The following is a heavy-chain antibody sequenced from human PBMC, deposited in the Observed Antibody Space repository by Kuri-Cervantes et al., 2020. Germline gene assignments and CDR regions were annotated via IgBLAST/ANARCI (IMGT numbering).Heavy chain of an antibody. CDR1: GYTFTSYY. Sequence: ASVKVSCKASGYTFTSYYMHWVRQAPGQGLEWMGIINPSGGSTSYAQKFQGRVTMTRDTSTSTVYMELSRLRSEDTAVYYCARTRATSTTEIYYYYYMDVWGKGTTVTVSS. V-gene: IGHV1-46*01. D-gene: IGHD2-2*01. CDR2: INPSGGST. CDR3: ARTRATSTTEIYYYYYMDV. J-gene: IGHJ6*03.